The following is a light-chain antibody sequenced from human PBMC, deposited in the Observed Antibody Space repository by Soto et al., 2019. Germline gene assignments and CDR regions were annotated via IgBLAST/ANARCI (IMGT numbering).Light chain of an antibody. V-gene: IGKV3-20*01. Sequence: EIVLTQSPGTLSLSPGERATLSCRASQTVGNNFLAWYQQKPGQAPRLLISGASGRATGIPARFSGSGSGTDFTLTISRLEPEDFAVYYCQQYGSSPITFGQGTRLE. CDR1: QTVGNNF. J-gene: IGKJ5*01. CDR2: GAS. CDR3: QQYGSSPIT.